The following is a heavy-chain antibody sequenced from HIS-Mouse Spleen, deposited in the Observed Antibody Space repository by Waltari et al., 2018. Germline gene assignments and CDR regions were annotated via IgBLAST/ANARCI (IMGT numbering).Heavy chain of an antibody. V-gene: IGHV4-38-2*02. CDR3: ARVGIAVAGDY. D-gene: IGHD6-19*01. Sequence: QVQLQESGPGLVKPSETLSLTCTVSGYSISSGYYWGWIRQPPGKGLEWIGSSYHSGSTYYNPSLKSRVTISVDTSKNQFSLKLSSVTAADTAVYYCARVGIAVAGDYWGQGTLVTVSS. CDR1: GYSISSGYY. J-gene: IGHJ4*02. CDR2: SYHSGST.